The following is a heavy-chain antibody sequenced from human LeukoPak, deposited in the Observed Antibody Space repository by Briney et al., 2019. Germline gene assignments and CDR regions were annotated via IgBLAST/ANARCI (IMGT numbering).Heavy chain of an antibody. CDR2: IYPGDSDI. D-gene: IGHD4-23*01. V-gene: IGHV5-51*01. CDR3: ARRAVVIGVGYFDY. Sequence: GESLKISRKGSGYSFTTYWIGWVRQMPGKGLEWMGIIYPGDSDIRISPSFQGQVTISVDKSISTAYLQWSSLKASDTAMYYCARRAVVIGVGYFDYWGQGTLVTVPS. CDR1: GYSFTTYW. J-gene: IGHJ4*02.